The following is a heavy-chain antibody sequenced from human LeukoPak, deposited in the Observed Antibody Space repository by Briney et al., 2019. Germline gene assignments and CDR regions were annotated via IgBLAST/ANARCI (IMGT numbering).Heavy chain of an antibody. CDR1: GYTFTSYD. V-gene: IGHV1-8*01. CDR2: MNPNSGNA. CDR3: AMVWGSVDY. D-gene: IGHD7-27*01. Sequence: ASVKVSRKASGYTFTSYDINWVRQASGQGLEWMGWMNPNSGNAGYAQKFQGRITMTRNTFISTAYMELSSLTSEDTAVYYCAMVWGSVDYWGQGTLVTVSS. J-gene: IGHJ4*02.